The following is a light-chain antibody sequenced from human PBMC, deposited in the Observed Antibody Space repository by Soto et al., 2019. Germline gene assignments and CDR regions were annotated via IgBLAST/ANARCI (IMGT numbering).Light chain of an antibody. CDR2: AAS. CDR1: QGISSY. J-gene: IGKJ1*01. CDR3: QQYYSYPRT. V-gene: IGKV1-8*01. Sequence: AIRITQSPSSFSASTGDRVTITCRASQGISSYLAWYQQKPGKAPKLLIYAASTLQSGVPSRFSGSGSGTDFTLTISCLQSEDFATYYCQQYYSYPRTFGQGTK.